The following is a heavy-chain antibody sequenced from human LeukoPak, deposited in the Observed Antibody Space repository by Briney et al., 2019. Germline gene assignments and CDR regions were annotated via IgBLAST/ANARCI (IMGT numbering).Heavy chain of an antibody. J-gene: IGHJ4*02. D-gene: IGHD6-19*01. CDR1: GFTFSSYA. V-gene: IGHV3-23*01. Sequence: PGGSLRLSCAASGFTFSSYAMSWVRQAPGKGLEWVSAISGSGGGTYYADSVKGRFTISRDNSKNTLYLQMNSLRAEDTAVYYCAKDLTLIAVAGIDSGFDYWGQGTLVTVSS. CDR3: AKDLTLIAVAGIDSGFDY. CDR2: ISGSGGGT.